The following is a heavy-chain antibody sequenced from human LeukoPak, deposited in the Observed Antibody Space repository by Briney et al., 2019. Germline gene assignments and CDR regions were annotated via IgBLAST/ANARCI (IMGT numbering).Heavy chain of an antibody. CDR1: GGTFSSYA. CDR2: IIPILGIA. CDR3: ARDVRYCSGGSCLTGDAFDI. V-gene: IGHV1-69*04. Sequence: SVKVSCKASGGTFSSYAISWVRQAPGQGLEWMGRIIPILGIANYAQKFQGRVTITADKSTSTAYMELSSLRSEDTAVYYCARDVRYCSGGSCLTGDAFDIWGQGTMVTVSS. J-gene: IGHJ3*02. D-gene: IGHD2-15*01.